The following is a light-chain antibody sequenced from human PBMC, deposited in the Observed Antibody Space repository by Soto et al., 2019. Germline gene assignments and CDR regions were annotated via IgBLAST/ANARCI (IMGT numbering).Light chain of an antibody. J-gene: IGKJ3*01. CDR1: QSISSY. CDR2: AAS. Sequence: DIQMTQSPSSLSASVGDRVTITCRASQSISSYLNWYQQKPGKAPKLLIYAASSLQSGVPSRFSGSGSVTDFTLTISSLQPEDIATYYCYQSYSTPRTFRAGAKVDIK. CDR3: YQSYSTPRT. V-gene: IGKV1-39*01.